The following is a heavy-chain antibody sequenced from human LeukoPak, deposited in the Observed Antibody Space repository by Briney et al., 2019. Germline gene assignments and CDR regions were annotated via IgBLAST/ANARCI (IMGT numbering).Heavy chain of an antibody. CDR1: GDSLSSSSVG. Sequence: SQTLSLTCAISGDSLSSSSVGWHWTRQSPSRGLEWLGRTYYRSKWYNDYAVSVKSRITINPDTSKNLFSLQLNSVTPEDTAVYYCVRGYRYGFDYWGQGTLVTVSS. J-gene: IGHJ4*02. V-gene: IGHV6-1*01. D-gene: IGHD5-18*01. CDR2: TYYRSKWYN. CDR3: VRGYRYGFDY.